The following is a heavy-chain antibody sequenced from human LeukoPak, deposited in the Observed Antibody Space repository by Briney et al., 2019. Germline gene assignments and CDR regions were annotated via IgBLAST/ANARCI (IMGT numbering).Heavy chain of an antibody. J-gene: IGHJ4*02. CDR2: ISGSGGST. CDR3: AKEEVTMVRGVIPSPYFDY. Sequence: PGGSLRLSCAASGFTFSSYAMSWVRQAPGKGLEWVSAISGSGGSTYYADSVKGRFTISRDNSKNTLYLQMNSLRAEDTAVYYCAKEEVTMVRGVIPSPYFDYWGQGTLVTVSS. D-gene: IGHD3-10*01. V-gene: IGHV3-23*01. CDR1: GFTFSSYA.